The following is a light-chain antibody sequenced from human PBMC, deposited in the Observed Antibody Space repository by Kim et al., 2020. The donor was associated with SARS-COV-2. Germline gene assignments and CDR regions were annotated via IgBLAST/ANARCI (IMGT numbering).Light chain of an antibody. J-gene: IGKJ2*01. V-gene: IGKV3-15*01. CDR1: QSVSSN. CDR3: QHYNSCPYT. CDR2: GAS. Sequence: EIVRTQSPATVSVAPGERATLSCRASQSVSSNLAWYQQKPGQAPRLLISGASSRATAIPARFSGSGSGTEFSLIISSLQSEDFAVYYCQHYNSCPYTLG.